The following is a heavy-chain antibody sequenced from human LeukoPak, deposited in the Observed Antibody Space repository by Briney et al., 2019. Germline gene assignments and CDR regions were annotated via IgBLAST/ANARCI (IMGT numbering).Heavy chain of an antibody. CDR2: INPSSGGT. D-gene: IGHD6-19*01. Sequence: ASVKVSCKASGYTFTGYYMHWVRQAPGQGLEWMGWINPSSGGTNYAQKFQGRVTMTRDTSISTAYMELSRLRSDDTAVYYCAREPVAVTGTGLYYWGQGTLVTVSS. J-gene: IGHJ4*02. CDR1: GYTFTGYY. V-gene: IGHV1-2*02. CDR3: AREPVAVTGTGLYY.